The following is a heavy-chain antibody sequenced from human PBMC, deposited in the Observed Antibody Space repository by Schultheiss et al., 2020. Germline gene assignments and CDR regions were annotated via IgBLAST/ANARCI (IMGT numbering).Heavy chain of an antibody. J-gene: IGHJ6*03. Sequence: GGSLRLSCAASGFTFSSYSMNWVRQAPGKGLEWVSAISGSGGSTYYADSVKGRFTISRDNSKNTLYLQMGSLRAEDMAVYYCARSVGYCSGGSCYHSRYYYYYYYMDVWGKGTTVTVSS. D-gene: IGHD2-15*01. CDR2: ISGSGGST. V-gene: IGHV3-23*01. CDR3: ARSVGYCSGGSCYHSRYYYYYYYMDV. CDR1: GFTFSSYS.